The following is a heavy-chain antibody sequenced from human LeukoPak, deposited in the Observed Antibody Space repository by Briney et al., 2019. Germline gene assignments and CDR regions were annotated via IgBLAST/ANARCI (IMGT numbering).Heavy chain of an antibody. D-gene: IGHD3-22*01. CDR2: IFPADSDT. Sequence: GESLKISCKGSGYSFTSYWIGWVRQMPGKGLEWMGIIFPADSDTRYSPSFQGQVTISAGKSIITAYLQWSSLKASDSATYYCARHNSSGSDIDYWGQGTLVTVSS. CDR3: ARHNSSGSDIDY. J-gene: IGHJ4*02. V-gene: IGHV5-51*01. CDR1: GYSFTSYW.